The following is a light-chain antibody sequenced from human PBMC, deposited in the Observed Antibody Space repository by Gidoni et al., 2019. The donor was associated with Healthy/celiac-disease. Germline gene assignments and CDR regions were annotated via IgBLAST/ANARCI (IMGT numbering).Light chain of an antibody. CDR2: WAS. J-gene: IGKJ2*01. CDR1: QSVLYSSKNKNY. CDR3: QQYYSTPYT. V-gene: IGKV4-1*01. Sequence: DIVMTQSPDSLAVSLGERATINCKSSQSVLYSSKNKNYLAWYQQKPGQPPELLIYWASTRESGVPDRFRGSGSGTDFTLTISSLQAEDVAVYYCQQYYSTPYTFXXXTKLEIK.